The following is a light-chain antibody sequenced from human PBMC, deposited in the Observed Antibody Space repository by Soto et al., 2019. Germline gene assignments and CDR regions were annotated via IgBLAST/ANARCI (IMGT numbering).Light chain of an antibody. Sequence: DIQMTQSPSTLSASVGDRVTITCRASQSISSWLAWYLPTPGKAPNLLIYKASSLQSAVPSRFSGSGSGTDFTLTISSLQPDNFATYYCQQYQRYQLTFFGGTKMDI. CDR3: QQYQRYQLT. V-gene: IGKV1-5*03. J-gene: IGKJ4*01. CDR2: KAS. CDR1: QSISSW.